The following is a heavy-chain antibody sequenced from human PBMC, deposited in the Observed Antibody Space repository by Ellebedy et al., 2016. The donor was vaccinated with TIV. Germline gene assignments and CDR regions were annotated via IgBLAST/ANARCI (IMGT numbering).Heavy chain of an antibody. CDR3: ARGVDTARNYYYGMDV. V-gene: IGHV1-2*02. J-gene: IGHJ6*02. D-gene: IGHD5-18*01. CDR1: GYTFSDYY. Sequence: AASVKVSCKASGYTFSDYYIHWVRQAPGQGLEWMGWIKPNSGGTNYAQRFQGRVTMTGDTSITTAYMELSSLRSEDTAVYYCARGVDTARNYYYGMDVWGQGTTVTVSS. CDR2: IKPNSGGT.